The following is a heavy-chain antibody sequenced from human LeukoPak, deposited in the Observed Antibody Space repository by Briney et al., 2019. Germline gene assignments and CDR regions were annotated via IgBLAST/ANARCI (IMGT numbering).Heavy chain of an antibody. Sequence: SETLSLTCTVSGASISSYYWSWIRQPPGKGLEWIGYIYYSGSTNYNPSLKSRVTISVDTSKNQFSLKLSSVTAADTAVHYCARGLRGVAAAGLWPYYYYMDVWGKGTTVTVSS. D-gene: IGHD6-13*01. CDR3: ARGLRGVAAAGLWPYYYYMDV. V-gene: IGHV4-59*01. CDR1: GASISSYY. CDR2: IYYSGST. J-gene: IGHJ6*03.